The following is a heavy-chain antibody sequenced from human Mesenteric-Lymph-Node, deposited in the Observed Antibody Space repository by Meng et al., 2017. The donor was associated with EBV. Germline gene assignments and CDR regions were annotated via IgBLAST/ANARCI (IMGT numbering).Heavy chain of an antibody. V-gene: IGHV4-30-2*01. CDR1: GCAARSVGNS. D-gene: IGHD4/OR15-4a*01. J-gene: IGHJ5*02. CDR2: IYQSGCT. CDR3: VGNYGGNLGWFDP. Sequence: GSGLVLPSASLALTCITVGCAARSVGNSGSWIRQPPGKALEWIGYIYQSGCTSYNPSLKSRVSMSIDRSNNQFSLKLHSVTAADTAVYYCVGNYGGNLGWFDPWGQGTLVTVSS.